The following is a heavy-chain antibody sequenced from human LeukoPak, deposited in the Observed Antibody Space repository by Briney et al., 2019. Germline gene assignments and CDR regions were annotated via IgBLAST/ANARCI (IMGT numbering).Heavy chain of an antibody. Sequence: GGSLRLSCIVSGLTFSNSDMHWVRQAPGKGLEWVALISSDGTDKYYADSVKGRFAISRDNSKNTLYLQMSSLRADDTAVYYCTNFDYWAQGTLVTVSS. CDR1: GLTFSNSD. CDR2: ISSDGTDK. V-gene: IGHV3-30*02. CDR3: TNFDY. J-gene: IGHJ4*02.